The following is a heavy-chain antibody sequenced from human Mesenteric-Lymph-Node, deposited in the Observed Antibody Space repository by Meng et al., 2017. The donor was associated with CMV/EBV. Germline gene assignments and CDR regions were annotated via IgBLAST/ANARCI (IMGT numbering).Heavy chain of an antibody. CDR2: VYYSGST. Sequence: SETLSLTCNVSGGSISGYYWSWIRQPPGKGLEWIASVYYSGSTNYNPSLKSRVTMSVDTSTNQFSLQLRSVTAADTAVYYCARFTYYDLLADYHTRHFDYWGQGKLVTVSS. J-gene: IGHJ4*02. CDR3: ARFTYYDLLADYHTRHFDY. V-gene: IGHV4-59*01. CDR1: GGSISGYY. D-gene: IGHD3-9*01.